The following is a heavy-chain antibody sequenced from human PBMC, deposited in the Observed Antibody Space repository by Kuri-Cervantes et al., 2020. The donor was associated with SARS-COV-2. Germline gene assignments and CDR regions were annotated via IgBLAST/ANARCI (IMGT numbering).Heavy chain of an antibody. CDR2: INPSGGGT. Sequence: ASVKVSCKASGYIFTNYYMSWVRQAPGQGLEWLGIINPSGGGTSYAQKFQGRVTMTRDTSTSTVYMKLSSLRSEDTAVYYCARGRLSSDYFDYWGQGTLVTVSS. CDR3: ARGRLSSDYFDY. V-gene: IGHV1-46*01. CDR1: GYIFTNYY. D-gene: IGHD6-6*01. J-gene: IGHJ4*02.